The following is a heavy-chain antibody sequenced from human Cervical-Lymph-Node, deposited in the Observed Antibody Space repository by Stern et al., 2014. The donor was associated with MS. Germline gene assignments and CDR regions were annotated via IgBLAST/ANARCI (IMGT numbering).Heavy chain of an antibody. V-gene: IGHV1-18*01. CDR1: GYTFTYYG. J-gene: IGHJ4*02. CDR3: ARDKMHAFDS. CDR2: ISADSGST. Sequence: QVQLVESGTEVKKPGASLIVSCKASGYTFTYYGLSWVRQAPGQGLEWLGWISADSGSTKYTQNLRDRLTLTRDTSTGTAYMDLRTLRAEDTAVYYCARDKMHAFDSWGQGTPVSVSS. D-gene: IGHD5-24*01.